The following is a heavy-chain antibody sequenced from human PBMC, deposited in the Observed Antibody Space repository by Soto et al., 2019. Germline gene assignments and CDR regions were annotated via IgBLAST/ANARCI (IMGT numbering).Heavy chain of an antibody. Sequence: QVQLVQSGAEVKKPGASVKVSCKASGYTFTTFDISWVRQAPGQGLEWMGWINPDNGRTKDAQKLKRTVXXXXXXXXXXXXXXXXXXXXXXXXXXXXXXXXXRXXXVHYFDYWGQGTLVTVSS. J-gene: IGHJ4*02. CDR1: GYTFTTFD. CDR2: INPDNGRT. CDR3: XXXXXRXXXVHYFDY. V-gene: IGHV1-18*01.